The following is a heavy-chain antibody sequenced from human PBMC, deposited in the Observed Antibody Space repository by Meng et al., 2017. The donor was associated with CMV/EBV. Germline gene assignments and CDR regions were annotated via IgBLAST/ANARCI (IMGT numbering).Heavy chain of an antibody. CDR3: ARVSNWNDNWFDP. CDR1: GGSISSSSYY. V-gene: IGHV4-39*07. Sequence: SETLSLTCTVSGGSISSSSYYWGWIRQPPGKGLEWIGSIYYSGRTYYNPSLKSRVTISVDTSKNQFSLKLSSVTAADTAVYYCARVSNWNDNWFDPWGQGTLVTVSS. D-gene: IGHD1-20*01. CDR2: IYYSGRT. J-gene: IGHJ5*02.